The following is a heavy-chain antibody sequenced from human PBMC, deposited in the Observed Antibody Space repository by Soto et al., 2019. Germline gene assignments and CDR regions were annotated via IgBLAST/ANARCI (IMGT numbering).Heavy chain of an antibody. CDR1: GGSISSSSYY. CDR2: IYYSGST. CDR3: AGRGGVVVAAIDY. V-gene: IGHV4-39*01. Sequence: QLQLQESGPGLVKPSETLSLTCTVSGGSISSSSYYWGWIRQPPGKGLEWIGSIYYSGSTYYNPSLKSRVTISVDTSKNQSSLKLSSVTAADTAVYYCAGRGGVVVAAIDYWGQGTLVTVSS. J-gene: IGHJ4*02. D-gene: IGHD2-15*01.